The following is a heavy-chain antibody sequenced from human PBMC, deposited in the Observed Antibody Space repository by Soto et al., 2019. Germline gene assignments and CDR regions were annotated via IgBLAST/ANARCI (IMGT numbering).Heavy chain of an antibody. Sequence: QLLESGGGLVQPGGSLRLSCAASGFTVSNYAMTWVRQAPGKGLEWVSVISASGVTTYYADSVKGRFTSSRDNPKNTLYLQMNSRRAEDTAIYYCAKKNTGSFPYDIWGQGTMVTVSS. CDR2: ISASGVTT. J-gene: IGHJ3*02. CDR1: GFTVSNYA. V-gene: IGHV3-23*01. CDR3: AKKNTGSFPYDI. D-gene: IGHD1-26*01.